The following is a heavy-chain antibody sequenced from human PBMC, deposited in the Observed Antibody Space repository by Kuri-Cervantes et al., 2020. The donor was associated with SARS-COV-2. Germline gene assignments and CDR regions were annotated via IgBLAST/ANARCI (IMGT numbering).Heavy chain of an antibody. CDR1: GFIFSDYY. J-gene: IGHJ6*04. CDR2: ISSSSSYI. V-gene: IGHV3-11*06. Sequence: GESLKISCTASGFIFSDYYMTWIRQAPGKGLEWVSSISSSSSYIYYADSVKGRFTISRDNAKNSLYLQMNSLRAEDTAVYYCARDRSRLMDVWGKGTTVTVSS. D-gene: IGHD6-25*01. CDR3: ARDRSRLMDV.